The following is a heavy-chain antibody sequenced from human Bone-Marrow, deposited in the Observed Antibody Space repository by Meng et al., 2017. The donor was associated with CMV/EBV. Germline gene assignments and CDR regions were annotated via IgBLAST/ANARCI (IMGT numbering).Heavy chain of an antibody. V-gene: IGHV3-30*04. D-gene: IGHD3-22*01. CDR3: ARVIRDSGYWSNLDY. CDR2: ISYDGSNK. Sequence: GESLKISCAASGFTFSSYAMHWVRQAPGKGLEWVAVISYDGSNKYYADSVKGRFTISRDNSKNTLYLQMNSLRAEDTAVYYCARVIRDSGYWSNLDYWGQGTLVTVSS. J-gene: IGHJ4*02. CDR1: GFTFSSYA.